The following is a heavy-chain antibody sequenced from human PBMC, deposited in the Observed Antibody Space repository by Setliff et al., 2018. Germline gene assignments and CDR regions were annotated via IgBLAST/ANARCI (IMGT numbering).Heavy chain of an antibody. Sequence: PSETLSLTCTVSGGSVRTSSYYWGWIRQSPGKGLEWIGSIYFTGNTYYSPSLKSRVTISADTSKNQFSLKLTSLTATDTAIYYCARHGRFYDFTDYFPNWFDPWGQGTLVTAPQ. CDR1: GGSVRTSSYY. D-gene: IGHD3-22*01. V-gene: IGHV4-39*01. CDR2: IYFTGNT. CDR3: ARHGRFYDFTDYFPNWFDP. J-gene: IGHJ5*02.